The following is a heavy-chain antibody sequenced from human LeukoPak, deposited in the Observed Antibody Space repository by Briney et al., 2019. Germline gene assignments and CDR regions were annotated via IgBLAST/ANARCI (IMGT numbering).Heavy chain of an antibody. CDR3: ARRQLSSGYYSNAFDI. Sequence: GGSLRLSCAASGFTFSSYWMGWVRQAPGKGLEWVANIKQDGSEKYYVDSVKGRFTISRDNAKNSLYLQMNSLRAEDTAVYYCARRQLSSGYYSNAFDIWGQGTMVTVSS. CDR1: GFTFSSYW. J-gene: IGHJ3*02. CDR2: IKQDGSEK. V-gene: IGHV3-7*01. D-gene: IGHD3-22*01.